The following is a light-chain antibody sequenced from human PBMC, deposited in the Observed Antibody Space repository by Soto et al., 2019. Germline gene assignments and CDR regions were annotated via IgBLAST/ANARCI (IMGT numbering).Light chain of an antibody. CDR3: QQYITYSPWT. CDR1: QSITNW. Sequence: DVQMTQSPSTLSASVGDRVTITCRASQSITNWLAWYQQKPGKAPKLQIYKASNLETGVPSRFSGSGSGTEFTLTISSLQPDDFATYYCQQYITYSPWTFGQGTKVDFK. J-gene: IGKJ1*01. V-gene: IGKV1-5*03. CDR2: KAS.